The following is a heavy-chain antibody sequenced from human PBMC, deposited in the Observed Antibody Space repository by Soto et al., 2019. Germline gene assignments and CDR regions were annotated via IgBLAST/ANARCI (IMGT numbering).Heavy chain of an antibody. CDR2: ISWNSGTF. CDR1: GFTFDDYA. V-gene: IGHV3-9*01. D-gene: IGHD3-22*01. CDR3: AKDLSPYYYDNSGSLRTYYYYAMDV. J-gene: IGHJ6*02. Sequence: EVQLVESGGGLVQPGRSLRLSCAASGFTFDDYAMHWVRQAPGKGREWVSGISWNSGTFGYADSVKGRFTISRDNAKNSLYLQMNSLREEDTALYYCAKDLSPYYYDNSGSLRTYYYYAMDVWGQGTTVTVSS.